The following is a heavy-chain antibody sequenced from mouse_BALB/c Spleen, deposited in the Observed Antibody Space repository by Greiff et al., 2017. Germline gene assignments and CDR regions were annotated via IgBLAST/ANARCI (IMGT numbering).Heavy chain of an antibody. CDR3: ARDYYGDFAY. V-gene: IGHV2-9*02. CDR1: GFSLTSYG. Sequence: VKLVESGPGLVAPSQSLSITCTVSGFSLTSYGVHWVRQPPGKGLEWLGVIWAGGSTNYNSALMSRLSISKDNSKSQVFLKMNSLQTDDTAMYYCARDYYGDFAYWGQGTLVTVSA. J-gene: IGHJ3*01. CDR2: IWAGGST. D-gene: IGHD2-13*01.